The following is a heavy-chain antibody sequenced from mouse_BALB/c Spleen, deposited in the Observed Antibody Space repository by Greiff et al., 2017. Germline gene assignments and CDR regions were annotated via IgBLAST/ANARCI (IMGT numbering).Heavy chain of an antibody. J-gene: IGHJ4*01. CDR2: ILPGSGST. Sequence: QVQLQQSGAELMKPGASVKISCKATGYTFSSYWIEWVKQRPGHGLEWIGEILPGSGSTNYNEKFKGKATFTADTSSNTAYMQLSSLTSEDSAVYYCARWGLYYDYDEGTLYYAMDYWGQGTSVTVSS. CDR3: ARWGLYYDYDEGTLYYAMDY. V-gene: IGHV1-9*01. CDR1: GYTFSSYW. D-gene: IGHD2-4*01.